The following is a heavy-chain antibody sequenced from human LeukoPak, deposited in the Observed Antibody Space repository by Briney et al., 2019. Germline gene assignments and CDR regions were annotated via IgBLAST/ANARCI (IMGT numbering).Heavy chain of an antibody. CDR3: AREGYCSGGSCYDRKTDY. D-gene: IGHD2-15*01. CDR2: INHSGST. Sequence: SETLSLTCAVYGGSFSGYYWSRIRQPPGKGLEWIGEINHSGSTNYNPSLKSRVTISVDTSKNQFSLKLSSVTAADTAVYYCAREGYCSGGSCYDRKTDYWGQGTLVTVSS. J-gene: IGHJ4*02. V-gene: IGHV4-34*01. CDR1: GGSFSGYY.